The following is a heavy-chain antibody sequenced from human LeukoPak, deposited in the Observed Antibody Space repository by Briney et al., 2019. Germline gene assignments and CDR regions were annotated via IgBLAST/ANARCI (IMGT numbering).Heavy chain of an antibody. CDR1: SGSFSGYF. J-gene: IGHJ5*02. Sequence: SETLSLTCAVYSGSFSGYFCCWIRQPPRKGLEWIGDINHNGGTNYNPSLKSRVTISVDTSKNQFSLRLSSVTAADTAVYYCARARQNPYFEERRRGNWFDPWGQGTPVTVSS. CDR2: INHNGGT. V-gene: IGHV4-34*01. CDR3: ARARQNPYFEERRRGNWFDP. D-gene: IGHD3-9*01.